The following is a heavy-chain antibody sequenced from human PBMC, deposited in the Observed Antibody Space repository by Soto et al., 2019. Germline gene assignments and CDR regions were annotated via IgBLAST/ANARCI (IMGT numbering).Heavy chain of an antibody. CDR1: GFIFSSYA. V-gene: IGHV3-23*01. Sequence: GGSLRLSCAASGFIFSSYAMSWVRQAPGKGLEWVSSISASGGTANLADSVEGRCTISRDNSKSTLYLQMNSLRAEDTAVYYCAKLTYPSDSTGYYYERVSGWIDYWGQGTLVTVSS. J-gene: IGHJ4*02. D-gene: IGHD3-22*01. CDR3: AKLTYPSDSTGYYYERVSGWIDY. CDR2: ISASGGTA.